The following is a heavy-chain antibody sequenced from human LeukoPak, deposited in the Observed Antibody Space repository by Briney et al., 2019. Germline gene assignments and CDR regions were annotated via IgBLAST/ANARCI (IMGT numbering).Heavy chain of an antibody. CDR1: GYSFTSYW. D-gene: IGHD3-3*01. V-gene: IGHV5-51*01. CDR3: ARGSIFGVVSYYYGMDV. CDR2: IYPGDSDT. Sequence: GESLKISCEGSGYSFTSYWIGWVRQMPGKGLEWMGIIYPGDSDTRYSPSFQGQVTISADKSISTAYLQWSSLKASDTAMYYCARGSIFGVVSYYYGMDVWGQGTTVTVSS. J-gene: IGHJ6*02.